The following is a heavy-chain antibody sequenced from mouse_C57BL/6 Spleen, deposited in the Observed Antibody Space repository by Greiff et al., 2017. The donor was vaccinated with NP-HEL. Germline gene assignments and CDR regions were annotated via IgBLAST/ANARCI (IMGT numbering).Heavy chain of an antibody. J-gene: IGHJ4*01. Sequence: VQLQQSGAELVRPGASVKLSCTASGFNIKDDYMHWVKQRPEQGLEWIGWIDPENGDTEYASKFQGKATITADTSSNTAYLQLNSLTSEDTAVYYCTTFYSNYVGAHAMDYWGQGTSVTVSS. D-gene: IGHD2-5*01. CDR2: IDPENGDT. CDR1: GFNIKDDY. V-gene: IGHV14-4*01. CDR3: TTFYSNYVGAHAMDY.